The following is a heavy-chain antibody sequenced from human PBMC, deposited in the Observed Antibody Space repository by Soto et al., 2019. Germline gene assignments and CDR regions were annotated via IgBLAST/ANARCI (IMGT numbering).Heavy chain of an antibody. CDR1: GGTFSSYA. CDR2: IIPIFGTA. V-gene: IGHV1-69*13. D-gene: IGHD3-9*01. Sequence: SLKVSCKASGGTFSSYASSWVRHAPGQGLEWMGVIIPIFGTANYAQKFQGRVTITADESTSTAYMELSSLRSEGTAVYYWARGYDILTGPDAFDIWGQGTMVTV. CDR3: ARGYDILTGPDAFDI. J-gene: IGHJ3*02.